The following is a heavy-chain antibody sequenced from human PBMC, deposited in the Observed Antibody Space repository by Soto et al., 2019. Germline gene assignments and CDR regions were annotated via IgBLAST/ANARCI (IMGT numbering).Heavy chain of an antibody. Sequence: QVQLQESGPGLVKPSQTLSLTCSVSGGSIRGGGHYWNWIRQFPGKGLEWIGYVYHSGSTNYNPSPRGRLTISIDTSKNQFSLRLISVTAADTALYYCARDTGLAPTVWGDWGHGTQVTVSS. CDR3: ARDTGLAPTVWGD. J-gene: IGHJ4*03. V-gene: IGHV4-31*03. CDR2: VYHSGST. CDR1: GGSIRGGGHY. D-gene: IGHD7-27*01.